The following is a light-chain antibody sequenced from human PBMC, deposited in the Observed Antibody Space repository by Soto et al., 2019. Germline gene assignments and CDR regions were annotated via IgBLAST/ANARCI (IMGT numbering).Light chain of an antibody. V-gene: IGLV2-14*01. CDR1: SSDVGGYNY. Sequence: QSALTQPASVSGSPGQSITISCTGTSSDVGGYNYVSWYQQHPGKAPKLMIYDVSNRPSGVSNRFSGSKSGNTASLTISGLQAEGEADYYCSSYTSSSTLVVFGGGTKLTLL. J-gene: IGLJ2*01. CDR3: SSYTSSSTLVV. CDR2: DVS.